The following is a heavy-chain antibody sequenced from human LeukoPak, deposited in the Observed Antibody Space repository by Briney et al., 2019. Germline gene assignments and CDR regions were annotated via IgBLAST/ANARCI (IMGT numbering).Heavy chain of an antibody. D-gene: IGHD3/OR15-3a*01. Sequence: GASVKVSCKASGYTFTSYDTNWVRQATGQGLEWMGWMNPNSGNTGYAQKFQGRVTMTKNTSITTAYMELSSLRSEDTAVYYCARALSWTTDSYYYMDVWGKGTTVTVSS. V-gene: IGHV1-8*01. J-gene: IGHJ6*03. CDR1: GYTFTSYD. CDR3: ARALSWTTDSYYYMDV. CDR2: MNPNSGNT.